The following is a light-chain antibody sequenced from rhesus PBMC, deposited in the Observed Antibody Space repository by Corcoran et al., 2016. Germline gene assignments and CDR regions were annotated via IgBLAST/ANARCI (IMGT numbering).Light chain of an antibody. CDR3: QQSSNLSWT. J-gene: IGKJ1*01. CDR1: QSVGSY. Sequence: ETVVTQSPATLSLSPGERATLSCRASQSVGSYLAWSQQKPGQAPRLLIYGASSRATGIPDRFSGSGAWTDFTLTISSLEPEDVGVYYCQQSSNLSWTFGQGTKVEIK. V-gene: IGKV3-24*04. CDR2: GAS.